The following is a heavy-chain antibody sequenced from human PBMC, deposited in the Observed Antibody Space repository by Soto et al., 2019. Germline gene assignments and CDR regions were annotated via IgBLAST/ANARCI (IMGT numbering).Heavy chain of an antibody. D-gene: IGHD3-22*01. Sequence: SVKVSCKASGGTFSSYAISWVRQAPGQGLEWMGGIIPIFGTANYAQKLQGRVTITADESTSTAYMELSSLRSEDTAVYYCASYYYHSSGYYTGGEFDYWGQGTLITVSS. CDR1: GGTFSSYA. CDR2: IIPIFGTA. J-gene: IGHJ4*02. CDR3: ASYYYHSSGYYTGGEFDY. V-gene: IGHV1-69*13.